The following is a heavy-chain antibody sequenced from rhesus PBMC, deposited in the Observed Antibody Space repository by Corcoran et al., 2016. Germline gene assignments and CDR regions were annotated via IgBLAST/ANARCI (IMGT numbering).Heavy chain of an antibody. CDR1: GFTFSSYV. J-gene: IGHJ4*01. Sequence: EVQLVETGGGLVQPGGSLKLSCAVSGFTFSSYVMSGVRQAPGKGQEWVSVINRVGSNTNDRDSVKGRITISKDNSKNTVSLQMNSLRAEDTAVYYCAKEFSSWPKNYYFDYWGQGVLVTVSS. CDR2: INRVGSNT. D-gene: IGHD6-13*01. V-gene: IGHV3S5*01. CDR3: AKEFSSWPKNYYFDY.